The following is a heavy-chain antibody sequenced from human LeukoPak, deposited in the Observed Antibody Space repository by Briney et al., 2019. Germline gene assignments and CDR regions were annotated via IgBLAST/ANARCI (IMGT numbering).Heavy chain of an antibody. Sequence: GGSLRLSCAASGFTFSSYWMHWVRQAPGKGLVWVSGMNSDGSRTSYADSVKGRFTISRDNSKNTLYLQMNSLRAEDTAVYYCARASYFDYWGQGTLVTVSS. CDR2: MNSDGSRT. V-gene: IGHV3-74*01. CDR3: ARASYFDY. CDR1: GFTFSSYW. J-gene: IGHJ4*02.